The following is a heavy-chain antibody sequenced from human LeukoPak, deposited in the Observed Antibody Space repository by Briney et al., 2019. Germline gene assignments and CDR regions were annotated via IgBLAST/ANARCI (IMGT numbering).Heavy chain of an antibody. CDR2: IIPIFGTA. CDR3: ARDYCSSTSCYKFRVYNWFDP. D-gene: IGHD2-2*02. J-gene: IGHJ5*02. V-gene: IGHV1-69*13. Sequence: SVKVSCKASGGTFSSYTISWVRQAPGQGLEWMGGIIPIFGTANYAQKFQGRVTITADESTSTAYMELSSLRSEDTAVYYCARDYCSSTSCYKFRVYNWFDPWGQGTLVTVSS. CDR1: GGTFSSYT.